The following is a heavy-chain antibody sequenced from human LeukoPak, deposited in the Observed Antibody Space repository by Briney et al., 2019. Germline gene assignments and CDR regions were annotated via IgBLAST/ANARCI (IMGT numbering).Heavy chain of an antibody. D-gene: IGHD3-3*01. CDR1: GGSFSGYY. Sequence: SETLSLTCAVYGGSFSGYYWSWIRQPPGKGLEWIGEINHSGSTNYNPSLKSRVTISVDTSKSQFSLKLSSVTAADTAVYYCARGRTIFGVVPGYWGQGTLVTVSS. CDR3: ARGRTIFGVVPGY. V-gene: IGHV4-34*01. J-gene: IGHJ4*02. CDR2: INHSGST.